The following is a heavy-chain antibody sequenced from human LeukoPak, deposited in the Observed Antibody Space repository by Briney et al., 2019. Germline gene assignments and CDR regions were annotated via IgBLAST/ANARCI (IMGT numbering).Heavy chain of an antibody. J-gene: IGHJ6*04. V-gene: IGHV4-59*01. CDR2: IYYSGST. CDR3: VRDLRDYYGSGSRYYYYYYGMDV. CDR1: GGSISSYY. D-gene: IGHD3-10*01. Sequence: PSETLSLTCTVSGGSISSYYWSWIRQPPGKGLEWIGYIYYSGSTNYNPSLKSRVTISVDTSKNQFSLKLSSVTAADTAVYYCVRDLRDYYGSGSRYYYYYYGMDVWGKGTTVTVSS.